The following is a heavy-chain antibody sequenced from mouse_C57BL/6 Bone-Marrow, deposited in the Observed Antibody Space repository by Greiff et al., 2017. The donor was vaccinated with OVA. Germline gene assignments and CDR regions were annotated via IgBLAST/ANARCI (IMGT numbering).Heavy chain of an antibody. CDR2: IHPNSGSN. CDR3: ARGGAFYGSAWFAY. Sequence: QVQLQQPGAELVKPGASVKLSCKASGYTFTSYWMHWVKQRPGQGLEWIGMIHPNSGSNNYNEKFKSKATLTVDKSSSTAYMQLSSLTSEDSAVYYCARGGAFYGSAWFAYWGQGTLVTVSA. CDR1: GYTFTSYW. V-gene: IGHV1-64*01. J-gene: IGHJ3*01. D-gene: IGHD1-1*01.